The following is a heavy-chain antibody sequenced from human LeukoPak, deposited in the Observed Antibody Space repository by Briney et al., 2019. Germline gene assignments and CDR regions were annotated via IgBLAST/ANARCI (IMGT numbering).Heavy chain of an antibody. D-gene: IGHD6-19*01. J-gene: IGHJ4*02. V-gene: IGHV3-7*01. Sequence: GGSLRLSCAPSGFTFSNYFMSWVRQAPGKGLEWVANIRQDGNEKYYVDSVKGRFTISRDNAKNSLYLQMNSLRAEDTAVYYCASAVAAPHYYFDYWGQGTLVTVSS. CDR3: ASAVAAPHYYFDY. CDR1: GFTFSNYF. CDR2: IRQDGNEK.